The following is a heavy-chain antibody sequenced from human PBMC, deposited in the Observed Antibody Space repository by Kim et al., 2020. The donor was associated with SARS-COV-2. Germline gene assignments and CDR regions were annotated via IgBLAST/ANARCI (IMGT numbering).Heavy chain of an antibody. CDR3: ATEGPNYDFWSGSYRGYY. Sequence: SETLSLTCAVYGGSFSGYYWSWIRQPPGKGLEWIGEINHSGSTNYNPSLKSRVTISVDTSKNQFSLKLSSVTAADTAAYYCATEGPNYDFWSGSYRGYY. CDR2: INHSGST. J-gene: IGHJ6*01. V-gene: IGHV4-34*01. CDR1: GGSFSGYY. D-gene: IGHD3-3*01.